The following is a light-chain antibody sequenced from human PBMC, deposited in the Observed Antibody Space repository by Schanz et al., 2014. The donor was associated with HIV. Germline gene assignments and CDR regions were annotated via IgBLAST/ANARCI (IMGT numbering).Light chain of an antibody. CDR1: QSLDRW. CDR2: EAS. Sequence: DIQMTQSPSTLSASVGDRVTITCRAGQSLDRWLAWYQQKPGKAPKLLIYEASSLQSGVPSRFSGSGSGTDFTLAISSLQPEDFATYYCQQSYSTPYTFGQGTKLEIK. CDR3: QQSYSTPYT. V-gene: IGKV1-39*01. J-gene: IGKJ2*01.